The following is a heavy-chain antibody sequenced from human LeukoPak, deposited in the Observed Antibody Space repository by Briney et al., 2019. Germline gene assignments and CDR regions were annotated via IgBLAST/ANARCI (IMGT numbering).Heavy chain of an antibody. CDR3: ARYCNDGTCFSKALDY. D-gene: IGHD2-15*01. Sequence: SETLSLTCTVSGGSINNYYWSWIRQPPGGGLEWIGYVYYNGLTRYNPSLNSQVTISVDTSKNQFSLKVNSVTAADTAIYYCARYCNDGTCFSKALDYWGQGTLATVSS. V-gene: IGHV4-59*08. J-gene: IGHJ4*02. CDR2: VYYNGLT. CDR1: GGSINNYY.